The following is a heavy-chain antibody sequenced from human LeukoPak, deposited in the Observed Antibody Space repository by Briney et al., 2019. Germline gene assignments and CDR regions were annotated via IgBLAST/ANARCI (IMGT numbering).Heavy chain of an antibody. Sequence: GGSLRLSCAASGFTFSSYAMSWVRQAPGKGLEWVSAISGSGGSTYYADSVKGRFTMSRDMSKNTLYLQVNSLRAEDTAVYYCAREGSNGLSYFDYWGQGTLVTVSS. D-gene: IGHD2-8*01. V-gene: IGHV3-23*01. CDR3: AREGSNGLSYFDY. J-gene: IGHJ4*02. CDR1: GFTFSSYA. CDR2: ISGSGGST.